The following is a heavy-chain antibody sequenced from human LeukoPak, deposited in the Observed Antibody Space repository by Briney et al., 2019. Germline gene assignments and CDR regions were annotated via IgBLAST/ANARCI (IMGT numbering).Heavy chain of an antibody. D-gene: IGHD3-22*01. CDR2: ISGSGGGT. CDR1: GITLSNYG. V-gene: IGHV3-23*01. J-gene: IGHJ4*02. CDR3: ARRSVVIRVILVGFHKEAYYFDS. Sequence: GGSLRLSCAVSGITLSNYGMSWVRQAPGKGLEWVAGISGSGGGTKYADSVKGRFTISRDNAKNTLYLQMNSLRAEDTAVYFCARRSVVIRVILVGFHKEAYYFDSWGQGALVTVSS.